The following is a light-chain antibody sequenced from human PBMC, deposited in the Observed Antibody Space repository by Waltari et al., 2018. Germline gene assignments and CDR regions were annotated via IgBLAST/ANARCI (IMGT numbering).Light chain of an antibody. Sequence: DIVMTQSPATLPVSPGERGTLSCWASQSIMINVAWYQQKPGQAPRLLIYDASTRATDTPARFSGSGSGTDFTLTISSLQSEDFAVYYCQQYHHWSTFGGGTKVEI. CDR1: QSIMIN. J-gene: IGKJ4*01. CDR2: DAS. CDR3: QQYHHWST. V-gene: IGKV3-15*01.